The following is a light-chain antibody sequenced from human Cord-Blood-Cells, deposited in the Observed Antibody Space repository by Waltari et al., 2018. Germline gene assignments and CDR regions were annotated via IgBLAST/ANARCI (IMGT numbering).Light chain of an antibody. CDR3: QQYDNLPLT. CDR1: QDISNY. CDR2: DAS. J-gene: IGKJ4*01. Sequence: DIQMTQSPSSLSASVGDRVTITCPASQDISNYLNWYQQKPGKAPKLLIYDASKLATGVPSRFSGSGYGTDFTFTISSLQPEDIATYYCQQYDNLPLTFGGGTKVEIK. V-gene: IGKV1-33*01.